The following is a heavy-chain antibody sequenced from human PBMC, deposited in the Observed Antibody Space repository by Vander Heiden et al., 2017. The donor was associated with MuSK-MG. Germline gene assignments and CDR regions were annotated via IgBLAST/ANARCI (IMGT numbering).Heavy chain of an antibody. Sequence: QVQLQESGPGLVKPSQTLSLTCTVSAGSISSGDYYWSWIRQPPGKGLGWIGYIYYSGSTYYNPSLKSRVTISVDTSKNQFSLKLSSVTAADTAVYYCARAQTVTTGVCFDYWGQGTLVTVSS. J-gene: IGHJ4*02. D-gene: IGHD4-4*01. CDR1: AGSISSGDYY. CDR2: IYYSGST. V-gene: IGHV4-30-4*01. CDR3: ARAQTVTTGVCFDY.